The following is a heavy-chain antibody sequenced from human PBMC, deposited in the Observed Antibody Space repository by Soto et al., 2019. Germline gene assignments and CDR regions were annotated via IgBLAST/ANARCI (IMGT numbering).Heavy chain of an antibody. V-gene: IGHV3-7*01. Sequence: EVQLVESGGGLVQPGGSLRLSCGGSGFRFNISWMTWVRQAPGEGLEWVANINQDGIEKYYVDSVKGRFTISRDNAKNSLYLQMNNLRGEDTAIYYCARERSGTFLDWGQGTLVTVSS. CDR3: ARERSGTFLD. CDR2: INQDGIEK. J-gene: IGHJ4*02. CDR1: GFRFNISW. D-gene: IGHD1-26*01.